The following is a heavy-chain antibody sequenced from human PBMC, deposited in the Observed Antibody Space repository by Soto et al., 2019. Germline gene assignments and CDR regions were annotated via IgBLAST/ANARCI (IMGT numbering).Heavy chain of an antibody. V-gene: IGHV3-23*01. CDR3: AKKGTWGSGSPS. Sequence: GGSLRLSWAASGFTFSRYAMIWVRQAPGKGLEWVSGFSGSGSSTYYADSVKGRFIISRDNSKNTLYLQMNSLRADDTAVYYCAKKGTWGSGSPSWGQGTLVTVSS. CDR1: GFTFSRYA. CDR2: FSGSGSST. D-gene: IGHD3-10*01. J-gene: IGHJ5*02.